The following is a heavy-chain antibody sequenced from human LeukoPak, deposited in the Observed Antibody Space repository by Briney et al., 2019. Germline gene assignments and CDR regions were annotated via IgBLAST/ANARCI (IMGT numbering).Heavy chain of an antibody. D-gene: IGHD6-13*01. CDR2: IIPILGIA. V-gene: IGHV1-69*04. Sequence: ASVKVSCKASGGTLSNYAISWVRQAPGQGLEWMGRIIPILGIANYAQKFQGRVTITADKSTSTAYMELNSLRSEDTAVYYCARTGYSIVSLGFWGQGTLVTVSS. CDR1: GGTLSNYA. CDR3: ARTGYSIVSLGF. J-gene: IGHJ4*02.